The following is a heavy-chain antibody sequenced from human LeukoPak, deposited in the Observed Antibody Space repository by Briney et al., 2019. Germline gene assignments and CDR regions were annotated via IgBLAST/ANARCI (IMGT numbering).Heavy chain of an antibody. J-gene: IGHJ6*03. CDR3: AKDYFDPYYYMDV. Sequence: GGSLRLSCVASELTFSNYAMSWVRQAPGKGLEWVSGISGSGDSTYYADSVKGRFTISRDNSKSTLYLQMNSLRAEDTAVYYCAKDYFDPYYYMDVWGKGTTVTVSS. V-gene: IGHV3-23*01. CDR2: ISGSGDST. CDR1: ELTFSNYA. D-gene: IGHD3-22*01.